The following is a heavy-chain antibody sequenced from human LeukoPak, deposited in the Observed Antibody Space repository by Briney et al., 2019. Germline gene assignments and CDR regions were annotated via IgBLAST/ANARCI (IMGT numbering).Heavy chain of an antibody. Sequence: PSETLSLTCTVSGGSISSYYWSWIRQPPGKGLEWIGNIYYSGSTNYNPSLKSRVTISVDTSKNQFSLKLSSVTAADTAVYYCARVRGLPRSAFDIWGQGTMVTVSS. CDR1: GGSISSYY. D-gene: IGHD5-18*01. J-gene: IGHJ3*02. CDR2: IYYSGST. V-gene: IGHV4-59*08. CDR3: ARVRGLPRSAFDI.